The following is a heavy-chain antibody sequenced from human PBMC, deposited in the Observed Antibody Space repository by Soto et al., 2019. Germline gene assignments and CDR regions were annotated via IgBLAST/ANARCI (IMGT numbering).Heavy chain of an antibody. J-gene: IGHJ4*02. V-gene: IGHV1-18*01. CDR2: ISAYNGNT. D-gene: IGHD1-20*01. Sequence: ASVKVSCKASGYTFTSYGISWVRQAPGQGLEWMGRISAYNGNTKYAQKLQGRVTMTTDTSTSTAYMELRSLRSDDTAVYYCARDAAIGMNDYWGQGTLVTVSS. CDR3: ARDAAIGMNDY. CDR1: GYTFTSYG.